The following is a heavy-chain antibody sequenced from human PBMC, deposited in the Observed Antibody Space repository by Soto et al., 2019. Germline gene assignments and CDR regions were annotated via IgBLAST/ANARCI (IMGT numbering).Heavy chain of an antibody. CDR2: IIPIFGTA. D-gene: IGHD3-22*01. V-gene: IGHV1-69*01. CDR1: GGTFSSYA. J-gene: IGHJ4*02. CDR3: ARTDSSGYYRGLDY. Sequence: QVQLVQSGAEVKKPGSSVKVSCKASGGTFSSYAISWVRQAPGQGLEWMGGIIPIFGTANYAQKFQGRVTITADESTSTAYMELSGLRSEDTAVYYCARTDSSGYYRGLDYWGQGTLVTVSS.